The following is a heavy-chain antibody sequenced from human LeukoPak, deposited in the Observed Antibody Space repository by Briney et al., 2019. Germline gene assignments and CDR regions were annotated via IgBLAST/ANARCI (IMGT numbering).Heavy chain of an antibody. V-gene: IGHV4-34*08. D-gene: IGHD4-17*01. CDR2: INHSGST. Sequence: GSLRLSCAASGFTFSSHWMSWVRQPPGKGLEWIGEINHSGSTNYNPSLKSRVTISVDTSKNQFSLKLSSVTAADTAVYYCATLPGGVTTPNPSWGQGTLVTVSS. CDR1: GFTFSSHW. CDR3: ATLPGGVTTPNPS. J-gene: IGHJ5*02.